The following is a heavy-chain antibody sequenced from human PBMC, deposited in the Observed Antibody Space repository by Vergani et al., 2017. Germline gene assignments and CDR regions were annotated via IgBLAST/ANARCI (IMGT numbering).Heavy chain of an antibody. D-gene: IGHD1-26*01. J-gene: IGHJ6*03. CDR2: IIPIFGTA. CDR1: GGTSSSYA. CDR3: AGSELHPYYYYYYMDV. Sequence: QVQLVQSGAEVKKPGSSVKVSCKASGGTSSSYAISWVRQAPGQGLEWMGGIIPIFGTANYAQKFQGRVTITADESTSTAYMELSSLRSEDTAVYYCAGSELHPYYYYYYMDVWGKGTTVTVSS. V-gene: IGHV1-69*01.